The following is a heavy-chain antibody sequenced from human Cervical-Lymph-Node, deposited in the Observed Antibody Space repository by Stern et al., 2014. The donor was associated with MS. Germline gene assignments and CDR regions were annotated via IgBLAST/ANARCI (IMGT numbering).Heavy chain of an antibody. CDR3: TRIQAGGGAFDI. CDR2: IDRDDHK. CDR1: GFSLSTSGMR. D-gene: IGHD2-8*02. V-gene: IGHV2-70*04. Sequence: ESGPALVKPTQTLTLTCTFSGFSLSTSGMRVSWIRQPPGRALEWLARIDRDDHKYYTPSLKTRLTISKDSSKNLVVLTMTNMDPVDTATYYCTRIQAGGGAFDIWGQGTMVTVSS. J-gene: IGHJ3*02.